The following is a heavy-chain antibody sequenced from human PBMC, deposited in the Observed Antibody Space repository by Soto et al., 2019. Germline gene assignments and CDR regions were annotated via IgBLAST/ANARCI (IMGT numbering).Heavy chain of an antibody. CDR1: GFTFSSYA. CDR2: ISGSGGST. Sequence: GGSLRLSCAASGFTFSSYAMSWVRQAPGKGLEWVSAISGSGGSTYYADSVKGRFTISRDNSKNTLYLQMNSLRAEDTAVYYCAKTEGYYYDSSGYFLDYWGQGTLVTVSS. D-gene: IGHD3-22*01. CDR3: AKTEGYYYDSSGYFLDY. V-gene: IGHV3-23*01. J-gene: IGHJ4*02.